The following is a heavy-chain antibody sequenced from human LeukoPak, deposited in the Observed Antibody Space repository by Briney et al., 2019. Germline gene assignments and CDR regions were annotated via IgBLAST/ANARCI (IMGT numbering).Heavy chain of an antibody. CDR3: AKVSSSSCYGWNDY. Sequence: GGSLRLSCAASGFTFSNYGMSWGRQAPGKGRQWVSVISHSGVNTYYADSVKGRFTISRDSSKNTLFLQMNSLRAEDTAVYYCAKVSSSSCYGWNDYWGQGTLVTVSS. CDR1: GFTFSNYG. CDR2: ISHSGVNT. V-gene: IGHV3-23*01. D-gene: IGHD2-2*01. J-gene: IGHJ4*02.